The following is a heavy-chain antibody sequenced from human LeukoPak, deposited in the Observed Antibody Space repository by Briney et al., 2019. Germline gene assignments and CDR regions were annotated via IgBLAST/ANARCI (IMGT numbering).Heavy chain of an antibody. CDR1: GSTLTKIS. CDR3: ATGAMVYEY. V-gene: IGHV1-24*01. J-gene: IGHJ4*02. D-gene: IGHD3-10*01. CDR2: FGPQVGET. Sequence: GASVKVSCKLSGSTLTKISIDWVRQAPGKGLECMGTFGPQVGETIHAQKLQGRLKMTADTSTDTAYMEMGSLQSEDTAVYHCATGAMVYEYWGQGTLVTVSS.